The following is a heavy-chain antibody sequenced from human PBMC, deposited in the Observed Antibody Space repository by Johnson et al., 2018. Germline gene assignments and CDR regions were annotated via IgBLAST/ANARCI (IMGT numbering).Heavy chain of an antibody. CDR1: GFTFSSYA. D-gene: IGHD3-22*01. CDR2: ISYDGSNK. V-gene: IGHV3-30*14. Sequence: QVQLVESGGGLVKPGRSLRLSCAASGFTFSSYAMHWVRQAPGKGLEWVAVISYDGSNKYYADSVKGRFTISRDNSKNTLYLQMGSLRAEDMAVYYCARSKGIYYYDSSGYYNVVDYWGQGTLVTVSS. J-gene: IGHJ4*02. CDR3: ARSKGIYYYDSSGYYNVVDY.